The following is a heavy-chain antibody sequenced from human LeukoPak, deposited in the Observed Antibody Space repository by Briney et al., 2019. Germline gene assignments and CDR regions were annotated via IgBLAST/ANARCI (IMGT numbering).Heavy chain of an antibody. V-gene: IGHV1-2*02. CDR2: INPNSGGT. CDR3: ARVDQLLSIYGMDV. D-gene: IGHD2-2*01. Sequence: ASVKVSCKASGYTFTGYYMHWVRQAPGQGLEWMGWINPNSGGTNYAQKFQGRVTMTRDTSISTAYMELSRLRSDDMAVYYCARVDQLLSIYGMDVWGQGTTVTVSS. J-gene: IGHJ6*02. CDR1: GYTFTGYY.